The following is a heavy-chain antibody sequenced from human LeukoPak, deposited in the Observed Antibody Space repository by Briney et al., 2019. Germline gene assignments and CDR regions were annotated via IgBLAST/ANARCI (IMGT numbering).Heavy chain of an antibody. CDR2: IYPADSTA. D-gene: IGHD5-12*01. Sequence: GESLKISCKGSGYSFPSYWIAWVRQMPGKGLEWMGIIYPADSTAHYSPSFQGQVTISVDKSINTAYLQWSRLKASDTAMYYCARHPKSGYNGYESDYWGQGTLVTVSS. CDR3: ARHPKSGYNGYESDY. J-gene: IGHJ4*02. CDR1: GYSFPSYW. V-gene: IGHV5-51*01.